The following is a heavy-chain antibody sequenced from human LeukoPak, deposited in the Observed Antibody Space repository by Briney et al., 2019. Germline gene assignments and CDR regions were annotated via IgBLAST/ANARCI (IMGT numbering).Heavy chain of an antibody. Sequence: GGSLRLSCAASGFTFSDYYMSWLGQAPGKGLEWVSYISSSGSTIYYADSVKGRFTISRDNAKNSLYLQMNSLRAEDTAVYYCARDSGGGSYYFDYWGQGTLVTVSS. CDR1: GFTFSDYY. J-gene: IGHJ4*02. V-gene: IGHV3-11*01. CDR2: ISSSGSTI. D-gene: IGHD2-15*01. CDR3: ARDSGGGSYYFDY.